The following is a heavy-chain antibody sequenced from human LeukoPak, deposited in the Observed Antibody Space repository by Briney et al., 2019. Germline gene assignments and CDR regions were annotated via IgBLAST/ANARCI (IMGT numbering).Heavy chain of an antibody. Sequence: ASVEVSCKASGYTFTGYYMHWVRQAPGQGLEWMGWINPNSGGTNYAQKFQGRVTMTRDTSISTAYMELSRLRSDDTAVYYCARALLTIFGVVPNFDYWGQGTLVTVSS. V-gene: IGHV1-2*02. CDR1: GYTFTGYY. D-gene: IGHD3-3*01. J-gene: IGHJ4*02. CDR3: ARALLTIFGVVPNFDY. CDR2: INPNSGGT.